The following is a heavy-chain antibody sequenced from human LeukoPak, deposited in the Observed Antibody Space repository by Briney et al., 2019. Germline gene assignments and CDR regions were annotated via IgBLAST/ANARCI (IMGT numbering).Heavy chain of an antibody. CDR1: GFIFVEYG. D-gene: IGHD2-15*01. Sequence: GGSLRLSCVASGFIFVEYGMNWVRQAPGKGLEWVSGLNWNGGSTNYADSVKGRFTISRDNAKNSLYLQMNSLRAEDTALYYCVRAALIDYNYYYMDVWGRGTTVTVSS. V-gene: IGHV3-20*04. J-gene: IGHJ6*03. CDR3: VRAALIDYNYYYMDV. CDR2: LNWNGGST.